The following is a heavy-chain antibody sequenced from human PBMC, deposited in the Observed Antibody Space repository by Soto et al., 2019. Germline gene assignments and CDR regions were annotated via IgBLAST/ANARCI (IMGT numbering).Heavy chain of an antibody. CDR3: ARGATKWFIDY. V-gene: IGHV1-69*13. D-gene: IGHD3-22*01. J-gene: IGHJ4*02. CDR2: IIPIFGTA. CDR1: GGTFSSYA. Sequence: AASVKVSCKACGGTFSSYAISWVRQAPGQGLEWMGGIIPIFGTANYAQKFQGRVTITADESTSTAYMELSSLRSEDTAVYYCARGATKWFIDYWGQGTLLTVSS.